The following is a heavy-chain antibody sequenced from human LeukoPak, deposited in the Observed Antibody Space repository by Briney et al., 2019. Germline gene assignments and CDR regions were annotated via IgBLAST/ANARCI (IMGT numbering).Heavy chain of an antibody. J-gene: IGHJ4*02. D-gene: IGHD3-9*01. CDR1: GFTFSLYW. V-gene: IGHV3-7*03. CDR2: IKQDGSEK. CDR3: AGGTGFIIKD. Sequence: GGSPRLSCAASGFTFSLYWMNWVRRAPGKGLEWVANIKQDGSEKNYVDSVKGRFTISRDNAKNSLYLQMNNLRVEDTAMYYCAGGTGFIIKDWGQGTLVTVSS.